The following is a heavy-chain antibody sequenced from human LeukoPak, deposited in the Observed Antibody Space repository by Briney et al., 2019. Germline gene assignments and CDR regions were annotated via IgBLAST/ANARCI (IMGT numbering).Heavy chain of an antibody. D-gene: IGHD4-11*01. CDR1: DGSISTYF. Sequence: PSETLSLTCTVSDGSISTYFWSWIRQPPGKGLEWIGYIYYSGITNYDPSLKSRVTISVDTSKNQFSLKLSSVTAADTAVYYCAGHAPYSNYALDYWGQGTLVTVSS. J-gene: IGHJ4*02. V-gene: IGHV4-59*08. CDR2: IYYSGIT. CDR3: AGHAPYSNYALDY.